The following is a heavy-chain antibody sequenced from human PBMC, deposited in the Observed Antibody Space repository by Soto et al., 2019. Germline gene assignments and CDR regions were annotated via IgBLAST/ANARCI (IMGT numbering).Heavy chain of an antibody. CDR1: GGSISSGNYY. CDR3: ATMGTPVTGLYYFDY. CDR2: ISYSGTT. D-gene: IGHD4-17*01. Sequence: QVQLQESGPGLVKPSQTLSLTCTVSGGSISSGNYYWSWMRQRPGKSLEWIGFISYSGTTHYSASLRSRVSISVDTSKNQFSLDLSSVTAADTAVYYCATMGTPVTGLYYFDYWGQGTLVTVSS. J-gene: IGHJ4*02. V-gene: IGHV4-30-4*01.